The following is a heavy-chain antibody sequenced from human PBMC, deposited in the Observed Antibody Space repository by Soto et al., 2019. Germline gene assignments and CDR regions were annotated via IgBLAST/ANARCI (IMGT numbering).Heavy chain of an antibody. CDR1: GFTVSSNY. CDR3: ASGYRSGGSCYPYYFDY. Sequence: GSLRLSCAASGFTVSSNYMSWVRQAPGKGLEWVSVIYSGGSTYYADSVKGRFTISRDNSKNTLYLQMNSLRAEDTAVYYCASGYRSGGSCYPYYFDYWGQGILVTVSS. CDR2: IYSGGST. V-gene: IGHV3-66*01. D-gene: IGHD2-15*01. J-gene: IGHJ4*02.